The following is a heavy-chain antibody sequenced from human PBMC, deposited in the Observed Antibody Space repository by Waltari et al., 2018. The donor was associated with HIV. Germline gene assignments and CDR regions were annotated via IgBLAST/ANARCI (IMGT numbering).Heavy chain of an antibody. V-gene: IGHV3-13*01. Sequence: EVQLVESGGGLVQPGGSLRLSCAASGFTFSSYDMHWVRQATGKGLEWVSAIGTAGDTYYPGSVKGRFTISRENAKNSLYLQMNSLRAGDTAVYYCARGAMTTVTTNYYYYGMDVWGQGTTVTVSS. CDR1: GFTFSSYD. CDR2: IGTAGDT. D-gene: IGHD4-17*01. J-gene: IGHJ6*02. CDR3: ARGAMTTVTTNYYYYGMDV.